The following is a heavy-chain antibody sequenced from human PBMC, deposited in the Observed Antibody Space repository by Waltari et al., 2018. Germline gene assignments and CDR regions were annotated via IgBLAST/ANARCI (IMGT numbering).Heavy chain of an antibody. CDR1: GFTFSSYA. D-gene: IGHD6-13*01. J-gene: IGHJ6*02. CDR3: ARDAAAGEDVYYGMDV. CDR2: ISYDGSNK. Sequence: QVQLLESGGGVVQPGRSLSLSCAASGFTFSSYAMHWVRQARGKGRECVAVISYDGSNKDYADSVKGRFTISRDNSKNTLYLQMNSLRAEDTAVYYCARDAAAGEDVYYGMDVWGQGTTVTVSS. V-gene: IGHV3-30-3*01.